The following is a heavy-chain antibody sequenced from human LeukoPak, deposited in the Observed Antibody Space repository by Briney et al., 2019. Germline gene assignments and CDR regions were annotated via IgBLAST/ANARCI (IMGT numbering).Heavy chain of an antibody. CDR3: ARVRTGYFYDY. Sequence: GGSLRLSCAASGFTFDDYAMHWVRQVPGKGLEWVSLISGDGYSTYYADSVKGRFTISRDNAKNSLYLQMNSLRDEDTALYYCARVRTGYFYDYWGQGTLVSVSS. D-gene: IGHD3-22*01. CDR1: GFTFDDYA. CDR2: ISGDGYST. V-gene: IGHV3-43*02. J-gene: IGHJ4*02.